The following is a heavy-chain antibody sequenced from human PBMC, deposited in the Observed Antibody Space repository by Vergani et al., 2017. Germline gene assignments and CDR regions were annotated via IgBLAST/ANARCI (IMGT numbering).Heavy chain of an antibody. CDR3: AKKDTAMVSNVNLDY. D-gene: IGHD5-18*01. Sequence: EVQLVQSGAEVKKPGESLKISCKGSGYSFTSYWIGWVRQMPGKGLEWMGIIYPGDSDTRYSPSFQGQVTISRDNSKNTLYLQMNSLRAEDTAVYYCAKKDTAMVSNVNLDYWGQGTLVTVSS. V-gene: IGHV5-51*01. CDR1: GYSFTSYW. J-gene: IGHJ4*02. CDR2: IYPGDSDT.